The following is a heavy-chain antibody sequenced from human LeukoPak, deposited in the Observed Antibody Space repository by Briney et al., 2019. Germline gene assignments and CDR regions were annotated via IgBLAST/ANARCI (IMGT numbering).Heavy chain of an antibody. V-gene: IGHV3-48*03. Sequence: GGSLRLSCAASGVTFSSYEKNWVRQAPGKGLEWVSYINSGRGSSTNYADSVKGRFTISRDNAKNSLYLQMNSLRAEDTAVYYCARNGHYYDSSGYYFTYYYYYYMDVWGKGTTVTVSS. J-gene: IGHJ6*03. CDR1: GVTFSSYE. CDR2: INSGRGSST. D-gene: IGHD3-22*01. CDR3: ARNGHYYDSSGYYFTYYYYYYMDV.